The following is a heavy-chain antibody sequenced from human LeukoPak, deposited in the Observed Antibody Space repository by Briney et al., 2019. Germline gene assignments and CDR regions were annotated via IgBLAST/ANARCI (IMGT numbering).Heavy chain of an antibody. V-gene: IGHV3-21*01. CDR3: ARDLRGWFGDLAIDY. CDR2: ISSSSSYI. CDR1: GFTFSSYS. J-gene: IGHJ4*02. D-gene: IGHD3-10*01. Sequence: GGSLRLSCVASGFTFSSYSMNWVRQAPGKGLEWVSSISSSSSYIYYADSVKGRFTISRDNAKNSLYLQMNSLRAEDTAVYYCARDLRGWFGDLAIDYWGQGTLVTVSS.